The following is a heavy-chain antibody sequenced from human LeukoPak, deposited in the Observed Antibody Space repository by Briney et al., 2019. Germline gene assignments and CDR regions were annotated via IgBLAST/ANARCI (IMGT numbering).Heavy chain of an antibody. D-gene: IGHD3-3*01. CDR2: IWYDGSNK. Sequence: PGRSLRLSCAASGFTFSSYGMHWVRQAPGKGLEWVAVIWYDGSNKYYADSVKGRFTISRDNSKNTLYLQMNSLRAEDTAVYYCARDKERSGYYYYYYGMDVWGQGTTVTVSS. J-gene: IGHJ6*02. CDR3: ARDKERSGYYYYYYGMDV. CDR1: GFTFSSYG. V-gene: IGHV3-33*01.